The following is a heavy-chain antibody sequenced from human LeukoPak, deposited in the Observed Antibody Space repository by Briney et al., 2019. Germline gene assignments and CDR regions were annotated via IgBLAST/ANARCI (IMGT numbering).Heavy chain of an antibody. V-gene: IGHV1-18*01. CDR3: ARGDYYGSGTYYKKTVDY. CDR1: GGTFSNYA. J-gene: IGHJ4*02. Sequence: ASVKVSCKASGGTFSNYAVSWVRQAPGQGLAWMGWISAYNGNTNYAQKLQGRVTMTTDTSTSTAYMELRSLRSDDTAVYYCARGDYYGSGTYYKKTVDYWGQGTLVTVSS. D-gene: IGHD3-10*01. CDR2: ISAYNGNT.